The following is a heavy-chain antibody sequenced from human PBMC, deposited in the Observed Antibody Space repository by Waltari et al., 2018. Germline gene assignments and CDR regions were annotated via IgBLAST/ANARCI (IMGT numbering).Heavy chain of an antibody. J-gene: IGHJ5*02. CDR3: ARDRGRGLYLDT. V-gene: IGHV4-4*02. Sequence: QLQLQESGPGLVKPSGTLSPTCAVPGDSVRSTYWWSWVRQSPQKRLQWIGQVHGSGRTNYNPSFASRITVSLDTSNNLFALKVTSATAADTAVYYCARDRGRGLYLDTWGPGTLVTVSP. CDR1: GDSVRSTYW. CDR2: VHGSGRT. D-gene: IGHD2-15*01.